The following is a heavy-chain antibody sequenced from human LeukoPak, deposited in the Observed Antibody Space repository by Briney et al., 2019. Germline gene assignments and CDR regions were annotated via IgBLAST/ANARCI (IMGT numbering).Heavy chain of an antibody. D-gene: IGHD1-14*01. Sequence: LSGGSLRLSCAASGFTFSSYAMSWVRQAPGKGQEWVSAISGSGGSTYYADSVKGRFTISRDNSKNTLYLQMNSLRAEDTAVYYCAKVGNSDFDPWGQGTLVTVSS. CDR2: ISGSGGST. CDR3: AKVGNSDFDP. V-gene: IGHV3-23*01. J-gene: IGHJ5*02. CDR1: GFTFSSYA.